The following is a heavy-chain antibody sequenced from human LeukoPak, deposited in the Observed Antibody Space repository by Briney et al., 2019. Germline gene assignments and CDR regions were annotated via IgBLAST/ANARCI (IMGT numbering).Heavy chain of an antibody. D-gene: IGHD3-22*01. J-gene: IGHJ4*02. CDR2: IIPIFGTA. CDR1: GGTFSSYA. Sequence: SVKVSCKASGGTFSSYAISWVRQAPGQGLEWMGGIIPIFGTANYAQKFQGRVTITADESTSTAYMELSSLRSEGTAVYYCSRGGGGYYYDSSVYYLDYWGQGTLVTVSS. CDR3: SRGGGGYYYDSSVYYLDY. V-gene: IGHV1-69*13.